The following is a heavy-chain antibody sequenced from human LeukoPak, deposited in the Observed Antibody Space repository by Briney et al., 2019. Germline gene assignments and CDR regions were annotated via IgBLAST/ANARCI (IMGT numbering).Heavy chain of an antibody. Sequence: ASVKVSCKASGYTFTSYYMHWVRQTPGQRLEWMGWINANSGVTEYAQKFQGRVTMTRDTSISTAHMEVSGLRSDDTALFHCATRIAVAGFDYWGPGTVVTVSS. D-gene: IGHD6-19*01. J-gene: IGHJ4*02. CDR3: ATRIAVAGFDY. CDR1: GYTFTSYY. CDR2: INANSGVT. V-gene: IGHV1-2*02.